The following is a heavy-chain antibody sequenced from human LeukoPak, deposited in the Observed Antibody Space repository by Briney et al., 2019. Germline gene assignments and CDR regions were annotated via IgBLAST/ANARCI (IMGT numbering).Heavy chain of an antibody. J-gene: IGHJ5*02. CDR1: GGSFSGYY. V-gene: IGHV4-34*01. D-gene: IGHD3-9*01. Sequence: PSETLSLTCAVYGGSFSGYYWSWIRQPPGKGLEWIGEINHRGSTNYNPSLKSRVTISVDTSKNQFSLKLSSVTAADTAVYYCARGRLGLRYFDWLLKTPNWFEPWGQGTLVTLSS. CDR3: ARGRLGLRYFDWLLKTPNWFEP. CDR2: INHRGST.